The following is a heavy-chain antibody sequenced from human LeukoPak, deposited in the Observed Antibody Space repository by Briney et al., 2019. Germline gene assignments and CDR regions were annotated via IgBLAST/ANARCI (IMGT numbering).Heavy chain of an antibody. J-gene: IGHJ4*02. D-gene: IGHD4-23*01. Sequence: SETLSLTCSVSAGSLSTYTRSWVRQSPGPQLEWIGYIYNGGTTNYNPSLMSRVTISADTAKNQFSLRLRAVTAADTAIYYCAKDTTVASGMQHWGQGTLVTVSS. V-gene: IGHV4-59*01. CDR2: IYNGGTT. CDR3: AKDTTVASGMQH. CDR1: AGSLSTYT.